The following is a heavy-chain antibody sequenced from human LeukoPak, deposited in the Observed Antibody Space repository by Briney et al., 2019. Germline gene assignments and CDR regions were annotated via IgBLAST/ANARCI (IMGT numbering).Heavy chain of an antibody. CDR2: IYYSGGT. CDR1: GGSISSSSYY. CDR3: ARQSDYYGSGSYNY. V-gene: IGHV4-39*01. J-gene: IGHJ4*02. D-gene: IGHD3-10*01. Sequence: SETLSLTCTVSGGSISSSSYYWGWIRQPPGKGLEGIGSIYYSGGTYYNPSLKSRVTISVDTSKNQFSLKLSSVTAADTAVYYCARQSDYYGSGSYNYWGQGTLVTVSS.